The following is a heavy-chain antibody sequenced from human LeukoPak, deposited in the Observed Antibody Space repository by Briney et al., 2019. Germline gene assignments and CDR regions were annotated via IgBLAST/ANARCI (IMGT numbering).Heavy chain of an antibody. Sequence: GGSLRLSCAASGFTFSSYGMHWVRQAPGKGLEWVAVIWYDGSNKYYADSVKGRFTISRDNSKNTLYLQMNSLRAEDTAVYYCARDRNVVVVAATPLFDYWGQGTLGTVSS. CDR1: GFTFSSYG. J-gene: IGHJ4*02. CDR2: IWYDGSNK. D-gene: IGHD2-15*01. V-gene: IGHV3-33*01. CDR3: ARDRNVVVVAATPLFDY.